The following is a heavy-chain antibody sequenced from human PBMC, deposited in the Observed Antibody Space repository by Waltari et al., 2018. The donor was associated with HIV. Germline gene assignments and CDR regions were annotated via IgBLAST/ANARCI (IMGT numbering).Heavy chain of an antibody. J-gene: IGHJ4*02. Sequence: QVQLVQSAAAVKKPGASVQVSCDASGYSFTTYPVQWVRQAPGQRLEWMGGINSGNGNTKYSQKFQGRVTITRDTSASTAYMELSSLRSEDTAVYYCARDSGFDYWGQGTLVTVSS. CDR2: INSGNGNT. D-gene: IGHD6-25*01. CDR3: ARDSGFDY. CDR1: GYSFTTYP. V-gene: IGHV1-3*01.